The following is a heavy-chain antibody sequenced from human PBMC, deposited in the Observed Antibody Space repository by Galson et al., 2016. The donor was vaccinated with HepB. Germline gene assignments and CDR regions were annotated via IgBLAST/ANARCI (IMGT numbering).Heavy chain of an antibody. Sequence: SETLSLTCTVSGGSINSDYWSWIRQPPGKGLEWIGCIHSSGSTKYDPSLKGRVTISIDTSKSEFSLRLRSVTAADTAVYYCARLRGYNRAWWRIDHWGRGTLASVSP. CDR3: ARLRGYNRAWWRIDH. V-gene: IGHV4-4*09. CDR2: IHSSGST. CDR1: GGSINSDY. J-gene: IGHJ5*02. D-gene: IGHD6-19*01.